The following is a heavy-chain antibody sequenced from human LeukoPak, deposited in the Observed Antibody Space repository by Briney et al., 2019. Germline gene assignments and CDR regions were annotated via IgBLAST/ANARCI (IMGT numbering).Heavy chain of an antibody. CDR1: GGSISSSSYY. CDR2: IYYSGST. D-gene: IGHD3-10*01. J-gene: IGHJ5*02. CDR3: ARVRGDYYGSGIGNWFDP. Sequence: PSETLSLTCTVSGGSISSSSYYWGWIRQPPGKGLEWIGSIYYSGSTYYNPSLKSRVTISVDTSKNQFSLKLSSVTAADTAVYYCARVRGDYYGSGIGNWFDPWGQGTLVTVSS. V-gene: IGHV4-39*01.